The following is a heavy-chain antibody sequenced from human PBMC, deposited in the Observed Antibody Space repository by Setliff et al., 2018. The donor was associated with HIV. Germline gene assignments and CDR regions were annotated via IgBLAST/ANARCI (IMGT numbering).Heavy chain of an antibody. Sequence: GGSLRLSCAVAGFSFSNYAMTWVRQAPGKGLEWVSAIAGTSASTYYADSVKGRFTISRDSSKNTLYLQVNSLRTEDTAVYYCASEATDCSGGSCLSGSDYWGQGTLVTVSS. V-gene: IGHV3-23*01. CDR3: ASEATDCSGGSCLSGSDY. CDR1: GFSFSNYA. J-gene: IGHJ4*02. CDR2: IAGTSAST. D-gene: IGHD2-15*01.